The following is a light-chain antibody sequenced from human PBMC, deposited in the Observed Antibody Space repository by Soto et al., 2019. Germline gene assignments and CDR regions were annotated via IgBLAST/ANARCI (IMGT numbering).Light chain of an antibody. J-gene: IGKJ1*01. CDR2: GAS. V-gene: IGKV3-15*01. Sequence: SPATLSVSPGERATLSCRARQSVDSNLAWYQQKPGQAPRLLIYGASTRATGIPARFSGSGSGTEFTLTISSLQFEDFAVYYCQQYTNWPTFGQGTKV. CDR1: QSVDSN. CDR3: QQYTNWPT.